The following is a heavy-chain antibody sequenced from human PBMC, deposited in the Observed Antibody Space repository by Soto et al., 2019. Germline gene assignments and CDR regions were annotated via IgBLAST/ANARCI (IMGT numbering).Heavy chain of an antibody. Sequence: ASVKVSCKASGYTFTGYYMHWVRQAPGQGLEWMGWINPNSGGTNYAQKFQGWVTMTRDTSISTAYMELSRLRSDDTAVYYCARDRLAAPRHDYYYYYGMDVWGQGTTVTVSS. V-gene: IGHV1-2*04. CDR3: ARDRLAAPRHDYYYYYGMDV. J-gene: IGHJ6*02. CDR2: INPNSGGT. D-gene: IGHD6-13*01. CDR1: GYTFTGYY.